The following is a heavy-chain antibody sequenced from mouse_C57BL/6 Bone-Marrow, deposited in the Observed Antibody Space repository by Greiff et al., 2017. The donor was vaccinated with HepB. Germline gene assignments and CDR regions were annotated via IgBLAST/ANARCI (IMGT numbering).Heavy chain of an antibody. V-gene: IGHV5-17*01. J-gene: IGHJ2*01. Sequence: VQLKESGGGLVKPGGSLKLSCAASGFTFSDYGMHWVRQAPEKGLEWVAYISSGSSTIYYADTVKGRFTISRDNAKNTLFLQMSSLKSEDTAMYYCASLYDGYFFDYWGQGTTLTVSS. CDR1: GFTFSDYG. CDR3: ASLYDGYFFDY. D-gene: IGHD2-3*01. CDR2: ISSGSSTI.